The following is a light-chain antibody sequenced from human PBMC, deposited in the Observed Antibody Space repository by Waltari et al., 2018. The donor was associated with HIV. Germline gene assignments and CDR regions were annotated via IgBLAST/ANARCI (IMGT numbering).Light chain of an antibody. Sequence: SSELTQDPAVSVALRQTVRITCQGDSLRRYYASWYQKKPGQAPVLVIYGQNNRPSGIPDRFSGSSSGNTASLTITGAQAEDEADYYCKSRAYRGNHVVFGGGTKLTVL. V-gene: IGLV3-19*01. CDR1: SLRRYY. J-gene: IGLJ3*02. CDR3: KSRAYRGNHVV. CDR2: GQN.